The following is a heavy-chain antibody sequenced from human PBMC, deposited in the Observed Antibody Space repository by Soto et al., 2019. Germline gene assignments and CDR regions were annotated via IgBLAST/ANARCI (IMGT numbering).Heavy chain of an antibody. Sequence: QLQLQESGSGLVKPSQTLSLTCAVSGGSISSGGYSWSWIRQPPGKGLEWIGYIYHSGSTYYNPSVKGRVSISLDTSKNQVALRLSSVSAAETAVYYCARAGGLGAVAVDYWGQGTLVTVSS. CDR3: ARAGGLGAVAVDY. D-gene: IGHD6-19*01. J-gene: IGHJ4*02. V-gene: IGHV4-30-2*01. CDR1: GGSISSGGYS. CDR2: IYHSGST.